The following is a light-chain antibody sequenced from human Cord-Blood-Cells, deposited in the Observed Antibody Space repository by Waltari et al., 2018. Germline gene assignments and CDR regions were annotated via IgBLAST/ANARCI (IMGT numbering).Light chain of an antibody. J-gene: IGKJ4*01. CDR3: QQSYSTPLT. V-gene: IGKV1-39*01. CDR1: QSISSY. CDR2: AAS. Sequence: TQSPSSLSASVGDRVTITCRASQSISSYLNWYQQKPGKAPKLLIYAASSLQSGVPSRFSGSGSGTDFTLTISSLQPEDFATYYCQQSYSTPLTFGGGTKVEI.